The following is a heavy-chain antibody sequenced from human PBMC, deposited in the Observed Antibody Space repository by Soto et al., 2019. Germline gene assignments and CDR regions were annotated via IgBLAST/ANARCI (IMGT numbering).Heavy chain of an antibody. V-gene: IGHV1-69*13. CDR3: ARAYGSLPTDDS. J-gene: IGHJ4*02. Sequence: VKVSCKASGGTFSSYAISWVRQAPGQGLEWMGGIIPIFGTANYAQKFKGRVTITADESTSTAYMELSSLRSEDTAVYFCARAYGSLPTDDSWGQGTLVTVSS. CDR2: IIPIFGTA. D-gene: IGHD3-10*01. CDR1: GGTFSSYA.